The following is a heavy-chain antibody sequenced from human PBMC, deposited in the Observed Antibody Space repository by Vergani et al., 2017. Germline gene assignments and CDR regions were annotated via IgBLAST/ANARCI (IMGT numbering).Heavy chain of an antibody. CDR1: GLTFSSYW. D-gene: IGHD6-19*01. CDR2: INQDGSQK. Sequence: EVQLVDSGGGLVQPGGSLRLSCAASGLTFSSYWMNWVRQAPGKGLEWVANINQDGSQKQYVDSVKGRFTISRDNAKNSLCLQMNSLRAEDTAVYHCARTGYSSNSKDYWGQGTLVTVSS. CDR3: ARTGYSSNSKDY. V-gene: IGHV3-7*01. J-gene: IGHJ4*02.